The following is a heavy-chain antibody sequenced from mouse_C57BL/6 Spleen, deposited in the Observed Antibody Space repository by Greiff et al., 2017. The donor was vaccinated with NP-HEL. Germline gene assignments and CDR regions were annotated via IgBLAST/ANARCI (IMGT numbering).Heavy chain of an antibody. CDR3: ARYDYDPLDTAMDY. D-gene: IGHD2-4*01. CDR1: GFSLTSYA. V-gene: IGHV2-9-1*01. Sequence: VQGVESGPGLVAPSQSLSITCTVSGFSLTSYAISWVRQPPGKGLEWLGVIWTGGGTNYNSALKSRLSISKDNSKSQVFLKMNSLQTDDTARYYCARYDYDPLDTAMDYWGQGTSVTVSS. CDR2: IWTGGGT. J-gene: IGHJ4*01.